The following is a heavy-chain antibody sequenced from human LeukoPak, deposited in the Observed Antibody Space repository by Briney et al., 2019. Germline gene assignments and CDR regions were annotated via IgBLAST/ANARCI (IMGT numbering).Heavy chain of an antibody. CDR1: GFTFSSYG. CDR3: AKDLLDPPIAAAGRRGWFDP. V-gene: IGHV3-30*02. J-gene: IGHJ5*02. Sequence: PGGSLRLSCAASGFTFSSYGMHWVRQAPGKGLEWVAFIRNDGSNKYYADSVKGRFTISRDNSKNTLYLQMNSLRAEDTAVYYCAKDLLDPPIAAAGRRGWFDPWGQGTLVTVSS. CDR2: IRNDGSNK. D-gene: IGHD6-13*01.